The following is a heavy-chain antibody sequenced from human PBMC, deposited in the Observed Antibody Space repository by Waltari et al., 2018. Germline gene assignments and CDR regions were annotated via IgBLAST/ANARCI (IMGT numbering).Heavy chain of an antibody. Sequence: QVQLVQSGAEVKKPGSSVKVSCKASGATFGRFAISWVRQAAGEGLEWMGGISPKIGASNYAQKFQGRVTITADDSTRIAYMEVSSLSFEDTAVYFCATDTSPPYWGQGTLVIVSS. CDR1: GATFGRFA. V-gene: IGHV1-69*01. D-gene: IGHD2-2*01. CDR3: ATDTSPPY. CDR2: ISPKIGAS. J-gene: IGHJ4*02.